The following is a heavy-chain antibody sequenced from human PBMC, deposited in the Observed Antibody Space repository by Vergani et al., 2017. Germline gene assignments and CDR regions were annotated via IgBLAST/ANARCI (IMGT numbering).Heavy chain of an antibody. CDR3: ARDRGPFYGSVIGDY. D-gene: IGHD3-10*01. CDR2: ISGSGGST. CDR1: GFTFSSYA. Sequence: EVQLLESGGGLVQPGGSLRLSCAASGFTFSSYAMSWVRQAPGKGLEWVSAISGSGGSTYYADSVKGRFTISRDNSKNTLYLQMNSLKAEDTAVYYCARDRGPFYGSVIGDYWGQGTLVTVSS. V-gene: IGHV3-23*01. J-gene: IGHJ4*02.